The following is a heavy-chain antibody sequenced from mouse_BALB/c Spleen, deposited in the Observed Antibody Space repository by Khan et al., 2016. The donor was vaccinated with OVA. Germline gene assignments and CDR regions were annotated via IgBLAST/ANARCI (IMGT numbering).Heavy chain of an antibody. CDR3: ASYYGSRFDY. CDR2: IYPYNDAS. V-gene: IGHV1S136*01. D-gene: IGHD1-1*02. CDR1: GYTFTSYV. J-gene: IGHJ3*01. Sequence: EVQLQESGPELVKPGASVKMSCKASGYTFTSYVIHWVRQRPGQGLEWIGYIYPYNDASQYSDKLQGKATLTSDKAYSTVYMALSRLTSEDSAVYFCASYYGSRFDYWGQGTLVTVSS.